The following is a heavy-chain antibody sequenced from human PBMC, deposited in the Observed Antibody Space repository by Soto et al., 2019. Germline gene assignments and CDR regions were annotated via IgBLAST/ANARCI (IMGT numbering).Heavy chain of an antibody. CDR3: AKYMVPAARSWGMVV. J-gene: IGHJ6*02. D-gene: IGHD2-2*01. CDR2: ISYDESEK. Sequence: PGGSLRLSCVASRFTFSSSGMHWVRQAPGKGLEWVASISYDESEKYNADSVKGRFTISRDNSKNTLYLQMNSLRVEDTAVYHCAKYMVPAARSWGMVVWGQGTTVTVSS. V-gene: IGHV3-30*18. CDR1: RFTFSSSG.